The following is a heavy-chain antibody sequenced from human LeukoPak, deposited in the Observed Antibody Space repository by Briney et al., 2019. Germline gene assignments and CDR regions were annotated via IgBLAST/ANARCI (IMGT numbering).Heavy chain of an antibody. CDR2: ISSSSSTI. CDR3: ARDRGADSSGWYSYY. CDR1: GFTFSSYS. J-gene: IGHJ4*02. Sequence: GGSLRLSCAASGFTFSSYSMNWVRQAPGKGLEWVSYISSSSSTIYYAGSVKGRFTISRDNAKNSLYLQMNSLRAEDTAVYYCARDRGADSSGWYSYYWGQGTLVTVSS. D-gene: IGHD6-19*01. V-gene: IGHV3-48*01.